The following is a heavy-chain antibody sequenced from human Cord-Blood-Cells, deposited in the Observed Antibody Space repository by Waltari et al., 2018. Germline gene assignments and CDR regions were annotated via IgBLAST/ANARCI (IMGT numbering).Heavy chain of an antibody. CDR3: ASGYCSSTSCPMKDY. V-gene: IGHV3-9*01. CDR2: ISWNSGSI. CDR1: GFPFDDYA. J-gene: IGHJ4*02. D-gene: IGHD2-2*01. Sequence: EVQLVESGGGLVQPGRSLRLSCAASGFPFDDYALLWVRQAPGKGLEWVSGISWNSGSIGYADSVKGRFTISRDNAKNSLYLQMNSLRAEDTALYYCASGYCSSTSCPMKDYWGQGTLVTVSS.